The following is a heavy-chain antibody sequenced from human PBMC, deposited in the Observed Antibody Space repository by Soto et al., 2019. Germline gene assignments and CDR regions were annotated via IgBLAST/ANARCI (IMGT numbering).Heavy chain of an antibody. CDR2: IWHDGKNK. CDR3: ARDPGQDEAMDY. V-gene: IGHV3-33*01. J-gene: IGHJ4*02. CDR1: GFTFSSFG. Sequence: QVPVVESGGGVVQPGKSLRLSCAASGFTFSSFGMHWVRQAPGKGLEWVAVIWHDGKNKYYADSAKGRFTISRDNSKNTLYLQTNSLRAEDTAVYYCARDPGQDEAMDYWGQGTLVTVSS.